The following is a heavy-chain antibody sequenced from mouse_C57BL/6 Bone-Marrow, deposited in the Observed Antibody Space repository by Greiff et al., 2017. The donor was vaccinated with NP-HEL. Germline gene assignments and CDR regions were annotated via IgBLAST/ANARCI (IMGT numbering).Heavy chain of an antibody. J-gene: IGHJ1*03. CDR2: IYPRSGNT. Sequence: QVQLQQSGAELARPGASVKLSCKASGYTFTSYGISWVKQRTGQGFEWIGEIYPRSGNTYYNEKFKGKATLTADKSSSTAYMELRSLTSEDSAVYFCASAYDYRSTDWYFDVWGTGTTVTVSS. CDR1: GYTFTSYG. D-gene: IGHD2-4*01. CDR3: ASAYDYRSTDWYFDV. V-gene: IGHV1-81*01.